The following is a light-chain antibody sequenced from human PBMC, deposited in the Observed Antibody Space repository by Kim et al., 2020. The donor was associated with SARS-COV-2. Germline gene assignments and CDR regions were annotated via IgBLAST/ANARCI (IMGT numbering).Light chain of an antibody. J-gene: IGKJ2*01. V-gene: IGKV3-20*01. CDR1: QTVDDNS. CDR2: GAS. CDR3: QQYDNSPYT. Sequence: EIVLTQSPGTLSLSPGERATLSCRASQTVDDNSLAWYQQKPGQAPRPLIYGASSRATGIPDRFGGSGSGTDFTLTISRLDPEDFAVYYCQQYDNSPYTFGQGTKLEI.